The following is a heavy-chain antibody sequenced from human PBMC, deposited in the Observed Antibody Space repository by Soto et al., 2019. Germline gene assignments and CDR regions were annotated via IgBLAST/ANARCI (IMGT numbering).Heavy chain of an antibody. V-gene: IGHV1-69*02. CDR3: ASIHDYYDSSGSPRRIDY. CDR1: GGTFSSYT. D-gene: IGHD3-22*01. CDR2: IIPILGIA. Sequence: SVKVSCKASGGTFSSYTISWVRQAPGQGLEWMGRIIPILGIANYAQKFEGRVTITADKSTSTAYMELSSLRSEDTAVYYCASIHDYYDSSGSPRRIDYWGQGTLVTVSS. J-gene: IGHJ4*02.